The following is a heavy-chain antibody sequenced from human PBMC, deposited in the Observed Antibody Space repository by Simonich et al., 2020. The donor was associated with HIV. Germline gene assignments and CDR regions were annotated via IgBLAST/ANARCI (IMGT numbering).Heavy chain of an antibody. D-gene: IGHD3-3*01. CDR1: GFTFSSYA. J-gene: IGHJ4*02. Sequence: EVQLLESGGGLVQPGGSLRLSCAASGFTFSSYAMSWVRQAPGKGLEGVSAISGSGGSTYSADSWKGRFTISRDNSKNTLYLQMNSLRAEDTAVYYCAKDRYYNFWSGYYDYWGQGTLVTVSS. CDR3: AKDRYYNFWSGYYDY. V-gene: IGHV3-23*01. CDR2: ISGSGGST.